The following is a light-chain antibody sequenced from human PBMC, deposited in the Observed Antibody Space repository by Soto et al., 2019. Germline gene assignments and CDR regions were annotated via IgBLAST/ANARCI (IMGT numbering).Light chain of an antibody. V-gene: IGKV3-20*01. Sequence: EIVLTQSPGTLSLSPGERATLSCRTSQTVSSTYLAWYQQKRGQAPRLLIYGTSNRATGIQDSFSGSGSGTDFTLTICSREPEDLAVYHWQLYGSSPLYSFAQGTELEIK. CDR3: QLYGSSPLYS. J-gene: IGKJ2*01. CDR2: GTS. CDR1: QTVSSTY.